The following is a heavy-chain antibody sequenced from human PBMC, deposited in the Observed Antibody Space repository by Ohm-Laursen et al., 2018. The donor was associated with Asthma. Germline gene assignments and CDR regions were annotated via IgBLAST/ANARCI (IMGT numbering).Heavy chain of an antibody. CDR1: GYTFNSDG. CDR3: ARDRAYTVTAYCYYSGMDD. D-gene: IGHD4-17*01. V-gene: IGHV1-18*01. J-gene: IGHJ6*02. CDR2: ISVYNGNT. Sequence: SVKVSCKASGYTFNSDGISWVRQAPGQGLEWMGWISVYNGNTNYAQKLQDRVTMTTDTSTSTAYMELRSLRSDDTDVYYCARDRAYTVTAYCYYSGMDDWGQGTTVTVSS.